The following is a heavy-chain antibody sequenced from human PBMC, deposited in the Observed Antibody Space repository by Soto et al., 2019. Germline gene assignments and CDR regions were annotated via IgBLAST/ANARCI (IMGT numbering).Heavy chain of an antibody. CDR3: ATSAGIVVTGINHYYYGMNV. CDR2: ITNDGNNE. D-gene: IGHD6-19*01. J-gene: IGHJ6*02. Sequence: QMNLVESGGGVVQPGRSLRLSCAASGFVFSDYGMHWVRQAPGKGLEWVALITNDGNNEYYRESVKGRFSISRGRSTNTVDLLMNSLRPEDTGVYYCATSAGIVVTGINHYYYGMNVWGQGTTVTVSS. CDR1: GFVFSDYG. V-gene: IGHV3-30*03.